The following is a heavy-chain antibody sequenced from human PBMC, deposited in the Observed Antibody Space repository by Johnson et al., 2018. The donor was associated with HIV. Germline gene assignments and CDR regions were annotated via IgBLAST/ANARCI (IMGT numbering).Heavy chain of an antibody. V-gene: IGHV3-66*01. J-gene: IGHJ3*02. D-gene: IGHD5-24*01. CDR2: LFSGGTT. Sequence: VQLVESGGGLVPPGGSLRLSCAASGFTVSNNYMSWVRQAPGKGLEWVSVLFSGGTTYYADSVRGRFTISRDNSKNTFFLQMNSLRAEDTAVFYCARACRDGYTCDAFDIWGQGTMVTVSS. CDR1: GFTVSNNY. CDR3: ARACRDGYTCDAFDI.